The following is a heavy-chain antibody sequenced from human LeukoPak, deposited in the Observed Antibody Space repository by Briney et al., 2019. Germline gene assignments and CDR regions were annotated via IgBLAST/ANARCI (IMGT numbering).Heavy chain of an antibody. CDR2: ISAYNGNT. Sequence: ASVKVSCKASAYTLTRYGISWVRQAPGQGLEWMGWISAYNGNTNYAQKLQGRVTMTTDTSTSTAYMELRSLRSDDTAVYYCARMYSGYASHFDYWSQGTLVTVSS. CDR3: ARMYSGYASHFDY. V-gene: IGHV1-18*01. D-gene: IGHD5-12*01. CDR1: AYTLTRYG. J-gene: IGHJ4*02.